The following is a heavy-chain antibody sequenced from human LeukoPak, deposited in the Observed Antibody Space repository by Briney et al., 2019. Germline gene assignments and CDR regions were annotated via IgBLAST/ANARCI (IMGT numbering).Heavy chain of an antibody. CDR1: GFTFSSYA. J-gene: IGHJ4*02. CDR2: ISYDGSNK. Sequence: PGGSLRLSCAAPGFTFSSYAMHWVRQAPGKGLEWVAVISYDGSNKYYADSVKGRFTISRDNSKNTLYLQMNSQRAEDTAVYYCARDAGYGSGSYYSYYFDYWGQGTLVTVSS. CDR3: ARDAGYGSGSYYSYYFDY. D-gene: IGHD3-10*01. V-gene: IGHV3-30*04.